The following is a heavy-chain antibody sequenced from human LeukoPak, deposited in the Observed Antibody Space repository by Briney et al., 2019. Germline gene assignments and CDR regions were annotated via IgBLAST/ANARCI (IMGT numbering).Heavy chain of an antibody. CDR1: GFTFSDYW. V-gene: IGHV3-74*01. Sequence: GGSLRLSCAPSGFTFSDYWMHWVRQAPGKELVWVSRINGDGSYTTYADSVKGRFTISRDNAKNSLYLQMNSLRAEDTAVYYCARESLDFWSGYYGDYWGQGTLVTVSS. D-gene: IGHD3-3*01. CDR3: ARESLDFWSGYYGDY. J-gene: IGHJ4*02. CDR2: INGDGSYT.